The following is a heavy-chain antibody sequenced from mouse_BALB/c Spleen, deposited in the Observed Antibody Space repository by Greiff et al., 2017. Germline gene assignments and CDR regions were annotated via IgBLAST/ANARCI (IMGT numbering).Heavy chain of an antibody. V-gene: IGHV1-7*01. CDR1: GYTFTSYW. J-gene: IGHJ4*01. Sequence: QVQLQQSGAELAKPGASVKMSCKASGYTFTSYWMHWVKQRPGQGLEWIGYINPSTGYTEYNQKFKDKATLTADKSSSTAYMQLSSLTSEDSAVYYCARYDYYAMDYWGQGTSVTVPS. CDR2: INPSTGYT. CDR3: ARYDYYAMDY.